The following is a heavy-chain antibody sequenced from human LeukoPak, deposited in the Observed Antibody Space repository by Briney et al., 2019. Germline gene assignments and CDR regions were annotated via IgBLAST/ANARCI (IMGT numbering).Heavy chain of an antibody. J-gene: IGHJ5*02. D-gene: IGHD6-6*01. V-gene: IGHV5-51*01. CDR3: VAHIATGPS. CDR1: GYSFTNYG. CDR2: IYPGDSDT. Sequence: GESLEISCKGSGYSFTNYGMGWFARIPGKGLEWMGIIYPGDSDTRYSPSFQGQVTISADKSISTAYLQWSSLKASDTAMYYCVAHIATGPSWGQGTLVTVSS.